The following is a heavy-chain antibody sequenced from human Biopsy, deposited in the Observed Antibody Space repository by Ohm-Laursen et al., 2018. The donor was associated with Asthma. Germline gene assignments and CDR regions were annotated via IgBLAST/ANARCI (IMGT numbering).Heavy chain of an antibody. CDR2: IYYSGSI. J-gene: IGHJ5*02. CDR3: ARTAYGDDGFDP. V-gene: IGHV4-31*03. Sequence: QTLSLTCTVSGGPINIGDYYWSWIRQHPVKGLERIGYIYYSGSIYYNPSLKSRVSISLDTSKNQFSLSLTSVTAADTAVYYCARTAYGDDGFDPWGQGTLVTVSS. CDR1: GGPINIGDYY. D-gene: IGHD4-17*01.